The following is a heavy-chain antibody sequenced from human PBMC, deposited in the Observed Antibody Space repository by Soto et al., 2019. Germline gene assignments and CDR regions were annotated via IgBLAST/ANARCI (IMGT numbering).Heavy chain of an antibody. J-gene: IGHJ4*02. V-gene: IGHV6-1*01. Sequence: SQTLSLTCAISGDSVSSNCAAWNWIRQSTSRGLEWLGRTYYRSKWYNDYAVSVKSRITLNPDTSKNQFSLHLNSVTPDDTAVYYCTRDRIAADHFDYWDQGTLVTVSS. CDR2: TYYRSKWYN. D-gene: IGHD6-6*01. CDR3: TRDRIAADHFDY. CDR1: GDSVSSNCAA.